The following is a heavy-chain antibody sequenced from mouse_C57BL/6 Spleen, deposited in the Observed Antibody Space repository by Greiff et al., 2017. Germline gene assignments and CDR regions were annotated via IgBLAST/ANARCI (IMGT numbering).Heavy chain of an antibody. CDR2: IHPSDSDT. J-gene: IGHJ3*01. Sequence: LKQPGAELVKPGASVKVSCKASGYTFTSYWMHWVKQRPGQGLEWIGRIHPSDSDTNYNQKFKGKATLTVDKSSSTAYMQLSSLTSEDSAVYYCAYSNYVEGFAYWGQGTLVTVSA. CDR1: GYTFTSYW. V-gene: IGHV1-74*01. D-gene: IGHD2-5*01. CDR3: AYSNYVEGFAY.